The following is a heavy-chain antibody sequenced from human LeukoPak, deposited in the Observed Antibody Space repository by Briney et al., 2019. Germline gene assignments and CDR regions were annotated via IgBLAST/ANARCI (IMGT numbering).Heavy chain of an antibody. D-gene: IGHD2-21*01. CDR2: ISTSSSYI. V-gene: IGHV3-21*01. CDR3: ARDRVGVSAYDSLFDY. Sequence: GGSLRLSCAASGFTFSSYSMNWVRQAPGKGLEWVSSISTSSSYIYYADSLKGRFTISRDNAKNSLYLQMNSLRAEDTAVYYCARDRVGVSAYDSLFDYWGQGTLVTVSS. J-gene: IGHJ4*02. CDR1: GFTFSSYS.